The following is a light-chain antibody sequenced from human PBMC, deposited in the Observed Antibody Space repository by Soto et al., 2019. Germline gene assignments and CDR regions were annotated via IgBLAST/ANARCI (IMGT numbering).Light chain of an antibody. CDR3: QKYISAPYT. V-gene: IGKV1-27*01. J-gene: IGKJ3*01. CDR2: AAS. Sequence: DIQMTQSPSTVSASVGDRVTITCRASQGISNSLALYQQKPGKIPNLLIYAASTLQSGVPSRFSGSGSGTDFTLTISSLQPEDVATYYCQKYISAPYTFGPGTKVDIK. CDR1: QGISNS.